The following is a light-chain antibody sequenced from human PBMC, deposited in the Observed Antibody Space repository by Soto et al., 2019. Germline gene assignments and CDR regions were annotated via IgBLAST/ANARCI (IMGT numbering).Light chain of an antibody. CDR2: LTSDGSH. Sequence: QSVLTQSPSASASLGASVKLTCTLSSGHSSYAIAWHQLLPEKGPRFLMKLTSDGSHSKGDGIPDRFSGSSSGAERYLTISSLQSEDEADEYCQTWGTGINWVFGGGTKLTVL. V-gene: IGLV4-69*01. J-gene: IGLJ3*02. CDR1: SGHSSYA. CDR3: QTWGTGINWV.